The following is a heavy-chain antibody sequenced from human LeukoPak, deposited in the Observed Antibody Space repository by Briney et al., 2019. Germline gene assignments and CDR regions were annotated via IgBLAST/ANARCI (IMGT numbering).Heavy chain of an antibody. CDR3: AAAGMDY. CDR2: IKQDGSEK. D-gene: IGHD6-19*01. CDR1: GLIFSNYW. J-gene: IGHJ4*02. Sequence: PGWSLRLSCAASGLIFSNYWVTWARQAPGKGLEWVANIKQDGSEKYYVDSVKGRFTISRDNAKKSLYLQMNSLRAEDTAVYYCAAAGMDYWGQGTLVTVSS. V-gene: IGHV3-7*01.